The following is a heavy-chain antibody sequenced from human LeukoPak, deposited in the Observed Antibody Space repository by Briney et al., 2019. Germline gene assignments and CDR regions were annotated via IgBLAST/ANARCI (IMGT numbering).Heavy chain of an antibody. CDR1: GFTFEDYG. J-gene: IGHJ3*02. CDR2: INWNGGRT. CDR3: AILGGVDAFDI. V-gene: IGHV3-20*04. D-gene: IGHD3-16*01. Sequence: GASLRLSCVASGFTFEDYGMSWVRQAPGKGLEGVSTINWNGGRTGYADAVKGRFTISRDNAKNSLYLQMNSLGAEDTALYYCAILGGVDAFDIWGQGTMVTVSS.